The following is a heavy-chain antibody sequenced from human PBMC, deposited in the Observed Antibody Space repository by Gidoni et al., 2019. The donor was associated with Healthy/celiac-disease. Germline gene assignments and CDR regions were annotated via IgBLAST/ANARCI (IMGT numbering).Heavy chain of an antibody. D-gene: IGHD3-22*01. CDR1: GFTFSSYW. Sequence: EVQLVESGGGLVQPGGSLRLSCAASGFTFSSYWMSWVRQAPGKGLEWVANIKQDGSEKYYVDSVKGRFTISRDNAKNSLYLQMNSLRAEDTAVYYCAREPSLSYYDSSGYVDYWGQGTLVTVSS. J-gene: IGHJ4*02. V-gene: IGHV3-7*01. CDR2: IKQDGSEK. CDR3: AREPSLSYYDSSGYVDY.